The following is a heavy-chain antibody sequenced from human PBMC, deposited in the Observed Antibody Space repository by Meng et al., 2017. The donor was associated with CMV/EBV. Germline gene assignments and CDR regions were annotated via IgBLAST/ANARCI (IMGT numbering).Heavy chain of an antibody. CDR2: IYTSGST. V-gene: IGHV4-4*07. Sequence: VQLQESGPGLVKPSETLSLTCTVSGGSISSYYWSLIRQPAGKGLEWIGRIYTSGSTNYNPSLKSRVTMSVDTSKNQFSLKLSSVTAADTAVYYCAREMPIAAAGCFDYWGQGTLVTASS. CDR3: AREMPIAAAGCFDY. CDR1: GGSISSYY. J-gene: IGHJ4*02. D-gene: IGHD6-13*01.